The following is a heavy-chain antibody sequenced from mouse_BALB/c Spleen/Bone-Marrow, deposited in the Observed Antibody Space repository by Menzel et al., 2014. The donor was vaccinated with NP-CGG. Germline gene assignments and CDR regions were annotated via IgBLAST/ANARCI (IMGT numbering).Heavy chain of an antibody. CDR2: IWSGGST. CDR3: ARNPVGRNYFDY. CDR1: GFSFPNYG. J-gene: IGHJ2*01. V-gene: IGHV2-2*02. D-gene: IGHD4-1*01. Sequence: HVQLKESGSGLVQPSQSLSITCTVSGFSFPNYGVHWVRQSPGKGLEWLGVIWSGGSTDYNAAFISRLSISKDNSKSQVFFKMNSLQVNDTAIYYCARNPVGRNYFDYWGQGTTLTVSS.